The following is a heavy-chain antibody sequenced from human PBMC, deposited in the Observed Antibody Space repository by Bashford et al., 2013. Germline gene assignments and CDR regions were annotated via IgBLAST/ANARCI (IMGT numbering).Heavy chain of an antibody. CDR2: IWPSGST. D-gene: IGHD6-19*01. CDR3: VRHIRWSSGWYGQGSARYFDL. CDR1: GGSMSYYY. J-gene: IGHJ2*01. V-gene: IGHV4-4*07. Sequence: SETLSLTCTVSGGSMSYYYWSWLRQPAGKELEWLGRIWPSGSTNYNPSLNSRITMSVDTSKNQFSLNLSSVTAADTSVYYCVRHIRWSSGWYGQGSARYFDLVGPWPPWSPSPX.